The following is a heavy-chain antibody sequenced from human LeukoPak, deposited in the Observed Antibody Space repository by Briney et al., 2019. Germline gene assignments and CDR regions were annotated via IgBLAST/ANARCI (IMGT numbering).Heavy chain of an antibody. Sequence: ASVKVSCKAPGYTFTSYYMHWVRQAPGQGLEWMGIINPSGGSTSYAQKFQGRVTMTRDTSTSTVYMELSSLRSEDTAVYYCARDRGGIAARRNWFDPWGQGTLVTVSS. J-gene: IGHJ5*02. CDR3: ARDRGGIAARRNWFDP. CDR1: GYTFTSYY. V-gene: IGHV1-46*01. D-gene: IGHD6-6*01. CDR2: INPSGGST.